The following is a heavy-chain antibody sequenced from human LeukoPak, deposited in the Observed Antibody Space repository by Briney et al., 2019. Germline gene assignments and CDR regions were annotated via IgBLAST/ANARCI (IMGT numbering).Heavy chain of an antibody. J-gene: IGHJ4*02. CDR3: ARGYCSGGSCYDY. CDR2: IYYSGST. D-gene: IGHD2-15*01. Sequence: SETLSLTCTVSGGSVSSGSYYWSWIRQPPGKGLEWLGYIYYSGSTNYNPSLKSRVTISVDMSKNQFSLKLSSVTAADTAVYYCARGYCSGGSCYDYWGQGTLVTVSS. CDR1: GGSVSSGSYY. V-gene: IGHV4-61*01.